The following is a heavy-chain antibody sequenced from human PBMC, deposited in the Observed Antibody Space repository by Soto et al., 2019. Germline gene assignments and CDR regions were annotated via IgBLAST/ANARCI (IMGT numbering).Heavy chain of an antibody. J-gene: IGHJ6*03. CDR3: AKARSGTTPAHYYYYYMDV. D-gene: IGHD1-1*01. CDR2: ISGSGGST. V-gene: IGHV3-23*01. CDR1: GFTFSSYA. Sequence: GGSLRLSCAASGFTFSSYAMSWVRQAPGKGLEWVSAISGSGGSTYYADSVKGRFTISRDNSKNTLYLQMNSLRAEDTAVYYCAKARSGTTPAHYYYYYMDVWGKGTTVTVSS.